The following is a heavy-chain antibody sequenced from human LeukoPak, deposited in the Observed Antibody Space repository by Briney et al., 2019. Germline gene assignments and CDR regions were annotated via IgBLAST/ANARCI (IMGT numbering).Heavy chain of an antibody. J-gene: IGHJ4*02. D-gene: IGHD2-15*01. V-gene: IGHV1-2*02. CDR3: ARTVVVVRATIGFDQ. Sequence: GASVKVSCKASGYTFTGYYMNWVRQAPGQGLEWLGWINPNSGGTNYAQKFQGRVTMTRDTSISTAYMELSRLKSDDTAVYYCARTVVVVRATIGFDQWGQGTLVTVSS. CDR2: INPNSGGT. CDR1: GYTFTGYY.